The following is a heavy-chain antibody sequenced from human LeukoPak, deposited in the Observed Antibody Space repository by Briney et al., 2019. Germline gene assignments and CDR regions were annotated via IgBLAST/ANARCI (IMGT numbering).Heavy chain of an antibody. CDR1: RGTFSSYA. CDR3: ASDLAVAKSFSS. CDR2: IIPNFGTA. Sequence: SVKVSCNASRGTFSSYAISWVRQAPGQGLEWMGRIIPNFGTANYAQKFQGRVTITTDESTSTAYMELSSLRSEDTAVYYCASDLAVAKSFSSWGQGTLVTVSS. V-gene: IGHV1-69*05. J-gene: IGHJ4*02. D-gene: IGHD6-19*01.